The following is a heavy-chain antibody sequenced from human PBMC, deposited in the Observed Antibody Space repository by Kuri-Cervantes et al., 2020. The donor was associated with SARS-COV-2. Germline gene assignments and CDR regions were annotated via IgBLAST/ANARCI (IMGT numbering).Heavy chain of an antibody. CDR1: GGTFTNYG. CDR3: ARERCMLYGYRCSYFDY. Sequence: SVKVSCKATGGTFTNYGFTWVRQAPGQGLEWLGRIIPVFDVAKYPQMFEGRVTITADESTSTAYMELSSLRSEDTAVYYCARERCMLYGYRCSYFDYWGQGTLVTVSS. CDR2: IIPVFDVA. V-gene: IGHV1-69*13. J-gene: IGHJ4*02. D-gene: IGHD2-8*01.